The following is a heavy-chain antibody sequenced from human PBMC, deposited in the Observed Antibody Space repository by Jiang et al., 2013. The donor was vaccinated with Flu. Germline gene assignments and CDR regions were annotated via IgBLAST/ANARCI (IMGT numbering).Heavy chain of an antibody. CDR1: GFTFSTYW. Sequence: ASGFTFSTYWMSWVRQAPGKGLEWVASIKEDGSEKYYVDSVKGRFTFSRDNVKNSMYLQMNSLRVEDTAVYYCARGRITVAAWGQGTLVTVSS. V-gene: IGHV3-7*03. J-gene: IGHJ5*02. CDR3: ARGRITVAA. CDR2: IKEDGSEK. D-gene: IGHD6-19*01.